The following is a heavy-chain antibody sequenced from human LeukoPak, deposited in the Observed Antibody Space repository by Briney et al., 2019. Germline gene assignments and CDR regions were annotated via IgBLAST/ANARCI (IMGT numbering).Heavy chain of an antibody. V-gene: IGHV3-21*01. CDR1: GFTFSGCS. CDR2: ISGSSGYI. Sequence: GGSLRLSCAASGFTFSGCSMNWVRQAPGKGLEWVSSISGSSGYIYYADSVRGRFTVSRDNAKNSLYLQMNSLRAEDTAVYYCTTISDWGQGTLVTVSS. J-gene: IGHJ4*02. D-gene: IGHD1-1*01. CDR3: TTISD.